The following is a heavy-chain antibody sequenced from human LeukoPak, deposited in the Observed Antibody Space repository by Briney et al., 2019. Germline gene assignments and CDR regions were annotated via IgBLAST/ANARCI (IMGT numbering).Heavy chain of an antibody. V-gene: IGHV1-69*13. CDR1: GGTFSNYA. CDR3: ARETTPSMVRGEFYYGFDV. CDR2: IIPIFGTA. Sequence: SVKVSCKASGGTFSNYAICWVRQAPGQGLEWMGGIIPIFGTANYAQEFQGRLTITADESTSTAYMELSSLRSEDTAMYDCARETTPSMVRGEFYYGFDVWGQGTTVTVSS. J-gene: IGHJ6*02. D-gene: IGHD3-10*01.